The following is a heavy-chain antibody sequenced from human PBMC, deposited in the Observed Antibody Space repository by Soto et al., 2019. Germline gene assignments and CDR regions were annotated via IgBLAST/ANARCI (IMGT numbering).Heavy chain of an antibody. CDR2: IYHTGSP. Sequence: SETLSLTCTVSSGSINSYYWSWIRQPPGKEPEWIGYIYHTGSPNYNPSLKSRVTMSLDRSKDQLSLQLTSVTAADTAVYHCAASSGWFRIDYWGQGILVTVS. V-gene: IGHV4-59*01. J-gene: IGHJ4*02. CDR1: SGSINSYY. CDR3: AASSGWFRIDY. D-gene: IGHD6-19*01.